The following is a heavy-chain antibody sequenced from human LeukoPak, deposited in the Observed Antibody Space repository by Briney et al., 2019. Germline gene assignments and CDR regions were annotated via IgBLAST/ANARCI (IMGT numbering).Heavy chain of an antibody. J-gene: IGHJ6*03. CDR3: AKDGATYFYYYYMDV. V-gene: IGHV3-23*01. CDR1: GFTFSTCA. D-gene: IGHD1-26*01. Sequence: GGSLRLSCAASGFTFSTCAINWVRQAPGKGLEWVSAISGSGSKTFYADSVKGRFTISRDNPKNTLYLQMNSLRPEDTAVYYCAKDGATYFYYYYMDVWGKGTTVTVSS. CDR2: ISGSGSKT.